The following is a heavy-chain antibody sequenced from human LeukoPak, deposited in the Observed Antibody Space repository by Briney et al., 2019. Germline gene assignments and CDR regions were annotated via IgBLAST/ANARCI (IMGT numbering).Heavy chain of an antibody. CDR1: GGSISSYY. Sequence: PSETLSLTCTVSGGSISSYYWSWIRQPPGKGLEWIGYIYYSGSTNFNPSLKSRVTISVDTSKNQFSLKLSSVTAADTAVYYCARALSYRGYYFDYWGQGTLVTVSS. CDR3: ARALSYRGYYFDY. D-gene: IGHD4-11*01. CDR2: IYYSGST. J-gene: IGHJ4*02. V-gene: IGHV4-59*01.